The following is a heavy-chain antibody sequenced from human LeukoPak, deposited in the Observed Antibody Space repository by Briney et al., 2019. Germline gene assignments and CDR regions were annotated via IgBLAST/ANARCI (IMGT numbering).Heavy chain of an antibody. J-gene: IGHJ6*02. Sequence: SETLSLTCTVSGSSISSYYWSWIRQSAGKGLEWIGRIYSSGSTDYNPSLKSRVTMSVDTSKIQFSLKLSSVTAADTAVYYCARFQSSSSWDYYYGLDVWGQGTTVTVSS. CDR2: IYSSGST. CDR1: GSSISSYY. D-gene: IGHD2-2*01. CDR3: ARFQSSSSWDYYYGLDV. V-gene: IGHV4-4*07.